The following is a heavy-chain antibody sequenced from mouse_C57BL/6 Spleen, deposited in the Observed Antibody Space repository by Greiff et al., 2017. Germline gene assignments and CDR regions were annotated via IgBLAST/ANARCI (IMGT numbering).Heavy chain of an antibody. V-gene: IGHV5-17*01. CDR2: ISSGSSTI. Sequence: EVMLVESGGGLVKPGGSLKLSCAASGFTFSDYGMHWVRQAPEKGLAWVAYISSGSSTIYYADTVKGRFTISRDNTKNTLFLQLTSLRSEDTAMYYCASYDYDEDFDVWGTGTTVTVSS. CDR1: GFTFSDYG. J-gene: IGHJ1*03. D-gene: IGHD2-4*01. CDR3: ASYDYDEDFDV.